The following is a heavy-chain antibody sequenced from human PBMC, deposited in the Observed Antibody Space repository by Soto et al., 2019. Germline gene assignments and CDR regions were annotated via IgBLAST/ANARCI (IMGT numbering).Heavy chain of an antibody. CDR1: GFTFSSYG. CDR2: IWYDGSNK. Sequence: PGGSLRLSCAASGFTFSSYGMYWVRQAPGKGLEWVAVIWYDGSNKYYADSVKGRFTISRDNSKNTLYLQMNSLRAEDTAVYYCARDLVPAATYYYYGMDVWGQGTTVTVSS. CDR3: ARDLVPAATYYYYGMDV. V-gene: IGHV3-33*01. D-gene: IGHD2-2*01. J-gene: IGHJ6*02.